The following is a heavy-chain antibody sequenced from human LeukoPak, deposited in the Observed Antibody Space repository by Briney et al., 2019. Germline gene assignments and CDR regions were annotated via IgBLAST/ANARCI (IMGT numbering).Heavy chain of an antibody. CDR1: GFTVSSNY. CDR2: IYSGGST. CDR3: ARSLAAAGPYYYYYYMDV. D-gene: IGHD6-13*01. Sequence: GGSLRLSCVASGFTVSSNYMSWVRQAPGKGLEWVSVIYSGGSTYYADSVKGRFTISRDNSKNTLYLQMNSLRAEDTAVYYCARSLAAAGPYYYYYYMDVWGKGTTVTVSS. J-gene: IGHJ6*03. V-gene: IGHV3-53*01.